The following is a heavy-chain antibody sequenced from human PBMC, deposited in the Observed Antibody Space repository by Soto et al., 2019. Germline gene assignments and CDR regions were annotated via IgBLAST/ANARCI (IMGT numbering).Heavy chain of an antibody. J-gene: IGHJ4*02. V-gene: IGHV3-30*18. CDR2: ISYDGSNK. CDR1: GFTFSSYG. CDR3: AKDLGY. Sequence: GGSLRLSCAASGFTFSSYGMHWVRQAPGKGLEWVAVISYDGSNKYYADSVKGRFTISRDNSKNTLYLQMNSLRAEDTAVYYCAKDLGYWGQGTLVTVSS.